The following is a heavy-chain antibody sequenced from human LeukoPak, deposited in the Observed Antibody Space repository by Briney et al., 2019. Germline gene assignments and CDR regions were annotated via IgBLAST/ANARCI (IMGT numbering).Heavy chain of an antibody. Sequence: KPSGTLSLTCTVSGGSISSSNWWSWVRQSPEKGLEWIGEIHHSGTTNYNPSLKSRVTISLDKSKNQFSLKLSSVTAADTAVYYCARVKEASVEAATIYYFDSWGQGTLVSVSS. V-gene: IGHV4-4*02. D-gene: IGHD2-15*01. CDR3: ARVKEASVEAATIYYFDS. CDR2: IHHSGTT. J-gene: IGHJ4*02. CDR1: GGSISSSNW.